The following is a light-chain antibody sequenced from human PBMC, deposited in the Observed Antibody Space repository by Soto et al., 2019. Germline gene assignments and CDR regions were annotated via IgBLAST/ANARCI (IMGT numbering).Light chain of an antibody. J-gene: IGKJ1*01. V-gene: IGKV1-39*01. CDR2: DAS. CDR3: QQSDSTPWT. Sequence: DIQMTQSPSSLSASVGDRVTITCRASQSISSYLNWYKQKPGKATQLLIYDASSLQSGVPSRFRGSVSGTDFALTFSSLQPEDFATYYCQQSDSTPWTFGQGTKVEIK. CDR1: QSISSY.